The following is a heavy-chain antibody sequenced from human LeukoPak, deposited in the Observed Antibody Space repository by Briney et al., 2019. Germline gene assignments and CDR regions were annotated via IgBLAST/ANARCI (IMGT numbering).Heavy chain of an antibody. V-gene: IGHV4-34*01. J-gene: IGHJ4*02. Sequence: PSETLSLTCAVYGGSFSGYYWSWIRQPPGKGLEWIGEINHSGSTNYNPSLKSRVTISVDTSKNQFSLKLSSVTAADTAVYYCARCPLFYGDTYYFDYWGQGTLVTVSS. D-gene: IGHD4-17*01. CDR2: INHSGST. CDR3: ARCPLFYGDTYYFDY. CDR1: GGSFSGYY.